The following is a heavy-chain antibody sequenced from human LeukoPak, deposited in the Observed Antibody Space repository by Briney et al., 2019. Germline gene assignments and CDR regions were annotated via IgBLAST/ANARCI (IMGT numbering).Heavy chain of an antibody. CDR1: GFTFSSYG. Sequence: GGSLRLSCAASGFTFSSYGMHWVRQAPGKGLEWVAVISYDGSNKYYADSVKGRFTISRDNSKNTLYLQMNSLRAEDTAVYYCAKDRRGSSSWFDPWGQGTLVTVSS. J-gene: IGHJ5*02. CDR2: ISYDGSNK. V-gene: IGHV3-30*18. CDR3: AKDRRGSSSWFDP. D-gene: IGHD6-6*01.